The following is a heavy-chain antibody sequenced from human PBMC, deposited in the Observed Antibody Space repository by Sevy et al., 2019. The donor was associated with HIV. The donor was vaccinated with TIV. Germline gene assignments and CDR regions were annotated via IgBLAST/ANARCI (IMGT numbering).Heavy chain of an antibody. CDR2: ITSEATYI. J-gene: IGHJ4*02. CDR3: AKDIATHSTGSYIRYFDY. CDR1: GFTFSRYT. Sequence: GGCLRLSCAASGFTFSRYTMHWVRQAPGKGLEWVPSITSEATYISYADSLRGRFTISRDNAKNCLFLQMSSLRAEDTAVYFCAKDIATHSTGSYIRYFDYWGQGTLVTVSS. V-gene: IGHV3-21*06. D-gene: IGHD6-19*01.